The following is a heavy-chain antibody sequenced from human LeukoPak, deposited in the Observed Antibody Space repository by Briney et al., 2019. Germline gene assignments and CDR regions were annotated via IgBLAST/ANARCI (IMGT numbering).Heavy chain of an antibody. D-gene: IGHD1-26*01. CDR2: IISSSSHI. CDR1: GFTFSSYS. J-gene: IGHJ4*02. CDR3: ARPETAIYLELTDY. V-gene: IGHV3-21*01. Sequence: GGSLRLSCAASGFTFSSYSMNWVRQAPGKGLEGVSSIISSSSHIYYAGSVKGRFTISRNNAKNSLYLPMTSMRAEETAVYYCARPETAIYLELTDYWGQGTLVTVSS.